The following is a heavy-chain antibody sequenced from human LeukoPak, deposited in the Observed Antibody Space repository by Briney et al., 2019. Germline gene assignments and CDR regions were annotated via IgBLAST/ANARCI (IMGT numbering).Heavy chain of an antibody. Sequence: GSLRLSCAASGFTFSSYGMHWVRQAPGQGLEWMGWINPNSGGTNYAQKFQGRVTMTRDTSISTAYMELSRLRSDDTAVYYCARDHESSSWYGRFVDYWGQGTLVTVSS. CDR1: GFTFSSYG. CDR2: INPNSGGT. V-gene: IGHV1-2*02. D-gene: IGHD6-13*01. J-gene: IGHJ4*02. CDR3: ARDHESSSWYGRFVDY.